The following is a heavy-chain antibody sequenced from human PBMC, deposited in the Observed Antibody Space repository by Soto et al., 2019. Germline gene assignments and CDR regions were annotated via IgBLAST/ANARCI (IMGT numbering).Heavy chain of an antibody. Sequence: PGGSLRLSCAASGFTFSSYEMNWVRQAPGEGLEWVSYISSSGSTIYYADSVKGRFTISRDNAKNSLYLQMNSLRAEDTAVYYCATYSDKGDYYGMDVWGQGTTVTVSS. CDR1: GFTFSSYE. D-gene: IGHD2-15*01. J-gene: IGHJ6*02. V-gene: IGHV3-48*03. CDR2: ISSSGSTI. CDR3: ATYSDKGDYYGMDV.